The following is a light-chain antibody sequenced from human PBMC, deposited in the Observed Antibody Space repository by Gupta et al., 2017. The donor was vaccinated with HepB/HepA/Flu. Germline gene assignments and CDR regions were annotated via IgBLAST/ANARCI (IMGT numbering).Light chain of an antibody. Sequence: DIQMTQSPSSVFAFLGDRVTVSCRASQGISNFLGWFQQKPGKAPRSLIFGGSNLHTGVTSRFSDSGSGTDFTLTISSLQVEDFATYYCQQEDNSPWTFGQGTMVEF. J-gene: IGKJ1*01. V-gene: IGKV1-16*01. CDR1: QGISNF. CDR3: QQEDNSPWT. CDR2: GGS.